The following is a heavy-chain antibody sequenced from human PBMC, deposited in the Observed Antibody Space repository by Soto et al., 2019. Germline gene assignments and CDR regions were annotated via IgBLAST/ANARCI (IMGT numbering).Heavy chain of an antibody. J-gene: IGHJ4*02. CDR2: ISRGGSVI. D-gene: IGHD3-10*01. CDR1: GYSFSDSY. Sequence: GGSLRLSCAASGYSFSDSYMSWIRQAPGKGLEWVSYISRGGSVIYYADSVKGRFTISRDDAKNSLYLQMNSLRAEDTAIYYCASDSHAVDLGYWGQGTLVTVSS. V-gene: IGHV3-11*01. CDR3: ASDSHAVDLGY.